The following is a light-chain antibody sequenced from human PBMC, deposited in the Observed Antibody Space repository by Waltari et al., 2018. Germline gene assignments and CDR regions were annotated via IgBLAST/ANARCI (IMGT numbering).Light chain of an antibody. J-gene: IGLJ3*02. CDR3: QSYDSSLSGSEWV. Sequence: QSVLTQPPSVSGAPGPRVTISFTWRSSNIGAGYDVHWYPQLPGTAPKLLIYGNSNRPSGVPDRFSGSKSGTSASLAITGLQAEDEADYYCQSYDSSLSGSEWVFGGGTKLTVL. CDR2: GNS. CDR1: SSNIGAGYD. V-gene: IGLV1-40*01.